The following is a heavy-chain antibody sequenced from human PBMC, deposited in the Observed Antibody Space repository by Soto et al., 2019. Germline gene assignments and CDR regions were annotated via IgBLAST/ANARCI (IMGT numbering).Heavy chain of an antibody. CDR3: ATLTTVTTIPRYYYGMDV. CDR1: GYTLTELS. D-gene: IGHD4-17*01. CDR2: FDPEDGET. J-gene: IGHJ6*02. Sequence: GASVKVSCKVSGYTLTELSMHWVRQAPGKGLEWMGGFDPEDGETIYAQKFQGRVTMTEDTSTDTAYMELSSLRSEDTAVYYCATLTTVTTIPRYYYGMDVWGQGTTVTVSS. V-gene: IGHV1-24*01.